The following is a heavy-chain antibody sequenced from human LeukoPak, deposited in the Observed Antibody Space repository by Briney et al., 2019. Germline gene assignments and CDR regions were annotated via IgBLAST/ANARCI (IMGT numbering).Heavy chain of an antibody. Sequence: ASVKVSCKASGYTFTSYGISWVRQAPGQRLEWMGWISAYNGNTNYAQKLQGRVTMTTDTSTSTAYMELRSLRSDDTAVYYCARDTTPYGSGSSDNWFDPWGQGTLVTVSS. CDR3: ARDTTPYGSGSSDNWFDP. CDR2: ISAYNGNT. J-gene: IGHJ5*02. D-gene: IGHD3-10*01. V-gene: IGHV1-18*01. CDR1: GYTFTSYG.